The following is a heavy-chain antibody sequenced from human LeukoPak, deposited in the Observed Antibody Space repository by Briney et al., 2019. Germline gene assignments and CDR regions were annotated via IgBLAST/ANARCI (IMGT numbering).Heavy chain of an antibody. Sequence: PGGSLRLSCAASGFTFSSYSMNWVRQAPGKGLEWVSSISSSSYIYYADSVKGRFTISRDNAKNSLYLQMNSLRAEDTAVYYCARVRSSSWADAFDIWGQGTMVTVSS. J-gene: IGHJ3*02. CDR3: ARVRSSSWADAFDI. V-gene: IGHV3-21*01. CDR1: GFTFSSYS. CDR2: ISSSSYI. D-gene: IGHD6-13*01.